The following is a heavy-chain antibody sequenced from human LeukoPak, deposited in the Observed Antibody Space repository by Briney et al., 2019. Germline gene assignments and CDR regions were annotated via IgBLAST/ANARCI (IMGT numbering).Heavy chain of an antibody. Sequence: PGGSLGLSCAASGFTVSSNYMNWVRQAPGKGLEWVSVLYSGGSPYYADSVKGRFTISRDNSKNTLYLQMNSLRAEDTAMYYCVRDAIVGFFDYWGQGTPVTVSS. CDR2: LYSGGSP. CDR3: VRDAIVGFFDY. V-gene: IGHV3-53*01. D-gene: IGHD5-18*01. CDR1: GFTVSSNY. J-gene: IGHJ4*02.